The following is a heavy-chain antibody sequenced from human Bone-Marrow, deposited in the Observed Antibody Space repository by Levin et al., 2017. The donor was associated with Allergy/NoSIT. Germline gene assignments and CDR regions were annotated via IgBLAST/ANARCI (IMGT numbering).Heavy chain of an antibody. CDR3: TRGPRLGSVGH. CDR1: GYTFNTYD. J-gene: IGHJ4*02. D-gene: IGHD1-26*01. V-gene: IGHV1-8*01. CDR2: MNPDNGNA. Sequence: RASVKVSCKASGYTFNTYDINWVRQAPGQGLEWMGWMNPDNGNAGFAPKFQGRVTMTRNTSISTAYMELSSLTSDDTALYFCTRGPRLGSVGHWGQGSQVTISS.